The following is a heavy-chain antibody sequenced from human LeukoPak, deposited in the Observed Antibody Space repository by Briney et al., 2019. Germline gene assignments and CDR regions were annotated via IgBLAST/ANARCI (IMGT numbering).Heavy chain of an antibody. V-gene: IGHV3-48*04. Sequence: GGSLGLSCAASGFTFSSTGMNWVRQAPGKGLEWVSYISSATSTIYYADSVKGRFTISRDNAKNSLYLQMNSLRAEDTAVYYCARDVTYYGGDWFDPWGQGTLVTVSS. CDR3: ARDVTYYGGDWFDP. D-gene: IGHD4-23*01. CDR1: GFTFSSTG. CDR2: ISSATSTI. J-gene: IGHJ5*02.